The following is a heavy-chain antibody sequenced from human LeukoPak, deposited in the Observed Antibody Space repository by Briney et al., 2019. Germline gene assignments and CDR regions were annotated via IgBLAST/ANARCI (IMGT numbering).Heavy chain of an antibody. J-gene: IGHJ6*02. CDR1: GLTLSIYG. Sequence: GGSLRLSCVGSGLTLSIYGMSWVRQAPGKGLEWVSGMTGSALPSRTHYADSVKGRFTISRDNSKNTLYLQMDSLRADGTAIYYCAKSLSGGRTTVTIYGMDVWGQGTTVTVSS. V-gene: IGHV3-23*01. CDR3: AKSLSGGRTTVTIYGMDV. D-gene: IGHD4-17*01. CDR2: MTGSALPSRT.